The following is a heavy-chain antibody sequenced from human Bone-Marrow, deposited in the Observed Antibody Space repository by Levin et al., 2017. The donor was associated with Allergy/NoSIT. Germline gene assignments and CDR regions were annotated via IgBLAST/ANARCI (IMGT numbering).Heavy chain of an antibody. D-gene: IGHD4-11*01. CDR3: ATYSNPPGYDAFDI. CDR2: IYYSGST. Sequence: PSETLSLTCTVSGGSISSSSYYWGWIRQPPGKGLEWIGSIYYSGSTYYNPSLKSRVTISVDTSKNQFSLKLSSVTAADTAVYYCATYSNPPGYDAFDIWGQGTMVTVSS. V-gene: IGHV4-39*01. CDR1: GGSISSSSYY. J-gene: IGHJ3*02.